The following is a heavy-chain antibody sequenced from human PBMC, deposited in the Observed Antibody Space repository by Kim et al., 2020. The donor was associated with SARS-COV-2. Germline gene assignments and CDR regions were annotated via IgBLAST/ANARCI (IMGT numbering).Heavy chain of an antibody. J-gene: IGHJ6*02. CDR3: ARELNSGWYYGMDV. D-gene: IGHD6-19*01. V-gene: IGHV1-18*01. Sequence: AQKLQGRVTMTTDTSTSTAYMELRSLRSDDTAVYYCARELNSGWYYGMDVWGQGTTVTVSS.